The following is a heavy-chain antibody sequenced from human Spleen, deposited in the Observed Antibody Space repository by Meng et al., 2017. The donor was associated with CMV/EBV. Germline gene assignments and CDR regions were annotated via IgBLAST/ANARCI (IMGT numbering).Heavy chain of an antibody. CDR2: INHSGAT. J-gene: IGHJ4*02. CDR3: ARLPRNTGPRASIFGVVKGAHFDY. CDR1: GGSLSNYY. D-gene: IGHD3-3*01. Sequence: GSLRLSCAVYGGSLSNYYWSWIRQSPGKGLEWIGEINHSGATNYIPSLKSRVAISIDTSKKQFSLKLTSVTAADTAVYYCARLPRNTGPRASIFGVVKGAHFDYWGQGTLVTVSS. V-gene: IGHV4-34*01.